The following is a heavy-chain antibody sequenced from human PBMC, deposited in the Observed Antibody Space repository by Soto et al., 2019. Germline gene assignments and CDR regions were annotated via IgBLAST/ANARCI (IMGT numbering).Heavy chain of an antibody. J-gene: IGHJ4*02. D-gene: IGHD6-13*01. Sequence: QITLKESGPTLVKPTQTLTLTCTYSGFSLSTSGVGVGWIRQPPGKALEWLALIYWDDDKRYRPSLKSRLTITKDTSKSQVVLTMTNMDPMHTATYYCGHRFPGYSSSWGFDYWGQGTLVTVSS. CDR1: GFSLSTSGVG. CDR2: IYWDDDK. CDR3: GHRFPGYSSSWGFDY. V-gene: IGHV2-5*02.